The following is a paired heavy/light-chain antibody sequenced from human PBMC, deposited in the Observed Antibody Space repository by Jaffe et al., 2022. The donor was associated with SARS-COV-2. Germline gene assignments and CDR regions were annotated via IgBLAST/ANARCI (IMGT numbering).Heavy chain of an antibody. J-gene: IGHJ4*02. CDR3: ARTPVLLWFGESPYYFDY. D-gene: IGHD3-10*01. V-gene: IGHV2-26*01. CDR1: GFSLSNARMG. CDR2: IFSNDEK. Sequence: QVTLKESGPVLVKPTETLTLTCTVSGFSLSNARMGVSWIRQPPGKALEWLAHIFSNDEKSYSTSLKSRLTISKDTSKSQVVLTMTNMDPVDTATYYCARTPVLLWFGESPYYFDYWGQGTLVTVSS.
Light chain of an antibody. Sequence: DIQMTQSPSSLSASVGDRVTITCRASQSISSYLNWYQQKPGKAPKLLIYAASSLQSGVPSRFSGSGSGTDFTLTISSLQPEDFATYYCQQSYSTPRFGPGTKVDIK. CDR2: AAS. J-gene: IGKJ3*01. CDR3: QQSYSTPR. CDR1: QSISSY. V-gene: IGKV1-39*01.